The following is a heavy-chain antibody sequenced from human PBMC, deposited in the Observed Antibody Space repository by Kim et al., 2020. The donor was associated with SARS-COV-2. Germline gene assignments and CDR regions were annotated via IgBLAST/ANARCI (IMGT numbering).Heavy chain of an antibody. V-gene: IGHV4-34*01. CDR2: INHSGST. CDR1: GGSFSGYY. CDR3: SYYYDSSGYNEAY. J-gene: IGHJ4*02. D-gene: IGHD3-22*01. Sequence: SETLSLTCAVYGGSFSGYYWSWIRQPPGKGLEWIGEINHSGSTNYNPSLKSRVTISVETSKNQFSLKLSSVTAADTAVYYCSYYYDSSGYNEAYWGQGTLVTVSS.